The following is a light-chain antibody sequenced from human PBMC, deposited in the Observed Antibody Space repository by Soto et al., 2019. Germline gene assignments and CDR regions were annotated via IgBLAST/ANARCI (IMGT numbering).Light chain of an antibody. V-gene: IGKV1-5*03. CDR1: QSISSW. Sequence: DIQMTQSPSTLSASVGDRVTITCRASQSISSWLAWYQQKPGKAPKLLIYKASSLESGVPSRFSGSGSGTEFTLTISSLQPDDFASYYCQQYTSYPLPFGGGTKVEIK. J-gene: IGKJ4*01. CDR3: QQYTSYPLP. CDR2: KAS.